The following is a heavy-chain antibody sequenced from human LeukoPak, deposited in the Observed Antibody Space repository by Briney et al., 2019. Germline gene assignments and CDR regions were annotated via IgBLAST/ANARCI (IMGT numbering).Heavy chain of an antibody. CDR1: GFTFDDYG. Sequence: GRCLRLSCEVSGFTFDDYGMHWVRQAPGKGLEWVSGISWNSASRGYADSVKGRFTISRDNAKNSLFLQMNSLRPEDTALYYCAKDVSTGGVAAGYFYGLDVWGQGTTVTVSS. D-gene: IGHD2-15*01. CDR3: AKDVSTGGVAAGYFYGLDV. J-gene: IGHJ6*02. CDR2: ISWNSASR. V-gene: IGHV3-9*01.